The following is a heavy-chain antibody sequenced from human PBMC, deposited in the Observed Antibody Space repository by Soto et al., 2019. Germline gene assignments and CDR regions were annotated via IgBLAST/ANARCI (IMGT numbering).Heavy chain of an antibody. V-gene: IGHV3-48*02. CDR1: GFTFSNYA. D-gene: IGHD3-22*01. Sequence: QSGGSLRLSCAASGFTFSNYAMNWVRQAPGKGLEWVSYITSHSDTMYYADSVKGRFIISRDNAKNSLYLQVNSLRDEDTAVYYCARGEYYDSNSQPAFYWGQGTLVTVSS. CDR2: ITSHSDTM. J-gene: IGHJ4*02. CDR3: ARGEYYDSNSQPAFY.